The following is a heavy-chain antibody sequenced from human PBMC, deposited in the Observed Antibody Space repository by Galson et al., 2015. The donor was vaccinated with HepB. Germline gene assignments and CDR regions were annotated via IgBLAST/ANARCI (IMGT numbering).Heavy chain of an antibody. D-gene: IGHD2-2*02. Sequence: QSGAEVKKPGESLKISCKTSGYTFTAYWIGWVRQMPGKGLEWIGIIYPYDSDPRYSPSFQGQVTISADKSISTAYLQWSSLRASDTAMYYCVRHGGRYCRDASCYMFDPWGQGTLVTVSS. CDR1: GYTFTAYW. CDR3: VRHGGRYCRDASCYMFDP. CDR2: IYPYDSDP. J-gene: IGHJ5*02. V-gene: IGHV5-51*01.